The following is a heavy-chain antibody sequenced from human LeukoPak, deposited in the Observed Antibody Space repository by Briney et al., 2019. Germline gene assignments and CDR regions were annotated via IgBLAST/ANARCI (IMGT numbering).Heavy chain of an antibody. CDR2: VYHGGNT. CDR3: YSYYDFWSGSVDV. D-gene: IGHD3-3*01. V-gene: IGHV4-38-2*01. CDR1: GFSISSPYY. J-gene: IGHJ6*04. Sequence: SETLSLTCAVSGFSISSPYYWGWIRQPPGKGLEWIGSVYHGGNTYSNPSLRSRVTISVDTSKNQFSLELTSVTAADTAVYYCYSYYDFWSGSVDVWGKGATVTVSP.